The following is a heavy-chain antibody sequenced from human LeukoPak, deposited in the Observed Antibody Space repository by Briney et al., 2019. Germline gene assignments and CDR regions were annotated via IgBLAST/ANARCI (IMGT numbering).Heavy chain of an antibody. Sequence: GGSLRLSCTASGFTFSTYWMSWVRQTPGKGLEWVANIHPDGNEKYYVGSVKGRFTISRDNAKNSLYLQMNSLRVEDTAVYYCARGDDFSGDYWGQGTLVTVSS. CDR3: ARGDDFSGDY. CDR1: GFTFSTYW. CDR2: IHPDGNEK. J-gene: IGHJ4*02. V-gene: IGHV3-7*04. D-gene: IGHD2-21*02.